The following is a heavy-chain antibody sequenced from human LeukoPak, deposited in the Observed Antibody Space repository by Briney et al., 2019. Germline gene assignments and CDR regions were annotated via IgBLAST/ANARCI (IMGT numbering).Heavy chain of an antibody. J-gene: IGHJ5*02. CDR2: ISYDGRNK. V-gene: IGHV3-30*04. CDR1: GFSFSRYD. CDR3: ARAAAETGAFRDNWFDP. Sequence: GGSLRLSCVASGFSFSRYDMHWVRQAPGKGLEWVAVISYDGRNKIYADSVKGRLTISRDNSKNTLFLQMNSLRAEGTAVYYCARAAAETGAFRDNWFDPWGQGTLVTVSS. D-gene: IGHD6-19*01.